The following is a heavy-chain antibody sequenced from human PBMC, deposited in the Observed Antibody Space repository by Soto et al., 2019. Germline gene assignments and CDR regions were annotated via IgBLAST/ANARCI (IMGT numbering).Heavy chain of an antibody. D-gene: IGHD4-17*01. V-gene: IGHV1-18*01. CDR2: ISAYNGNT. CDR3: ARVRDDDCGDYPLED. Sequence: ASVKVSCKASGYTFTSYGISWVRQAPGQGLEWMGWISAYNGNTNYAQKLQGRVTMTTDTSTSTAYMELRSLRSDDTAVYYCARVRDDDCGDYPLEDWGQGTLVTVSS. J-gene: IGHJ4*02. CDR1: GYTFTSYG.